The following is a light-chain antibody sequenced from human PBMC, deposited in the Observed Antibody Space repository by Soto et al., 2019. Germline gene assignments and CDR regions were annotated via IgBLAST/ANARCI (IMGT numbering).Light chain of an antibody. J-gene: IGLJ2*01. V-gene: IGLV2-23*01. CDR2: EGS. CDR3: CSFAGSGTLV. Sequence: QSALTQPASVSGSPGQSITISCTGTNSDVGSYNLVSWYQQHPGKAPKLMIYEGSKRPSGVSNRFSGSKSGNTASLTISGLQAEDGADYYCCSFAGSGTLVFDGGTKLTVL. CDR1: NSDVGSYNL.